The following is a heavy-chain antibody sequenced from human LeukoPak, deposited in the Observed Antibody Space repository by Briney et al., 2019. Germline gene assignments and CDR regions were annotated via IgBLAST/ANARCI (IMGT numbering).Heavy chain of an antibody. CDR2: IYTSGST. D-gene: IGHD4-23*01. Sequence: SSETLSLTRTVSGGSISSYYWSWVRQPPGKGLEWIGYIYTSGSTNYNSSLKSRVTISVDTSKNQFSLKLSSVTAADTAVYYCARDGGAARGYYYMDDWGKGTTVTVSS. V-gene: IGHV4-4*09. J-gene: IGHJ6*03. CDR3: ARDGGAARGYYYMDD. CDR1: GGSISSYY.